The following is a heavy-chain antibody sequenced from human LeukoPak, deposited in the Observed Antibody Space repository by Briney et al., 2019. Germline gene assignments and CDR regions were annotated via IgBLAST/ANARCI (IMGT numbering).Heavy chain of an antibody. D-gene: IGHD3-22*01. CDR1: GFTFSSYG. Sequence: GGSLRLSCAASGFTFSSYGMHWVRQAPGKGLEWVAFIRYDGSNKYYADSVKGRFTISRDNSKNTLYLQMNSLRAEDTAVYYCAKDPTLGYDSSGYSDYWGQGTLVTVSS. CDR2: IRYDGSNK. CDR3: AKDPTLGYDSSGYSDY. V-gene: IGHV3-30*02. J-gene: IGHJ4*02.